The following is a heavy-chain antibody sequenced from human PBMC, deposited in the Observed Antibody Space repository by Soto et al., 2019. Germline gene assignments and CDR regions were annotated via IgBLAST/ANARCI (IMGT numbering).Heavy chain of an antibody. CDR1: GFTFSSYA. V-gene: IGHV3-30-3*01. CDR2: ISYDGSNK. CDR3: ARGRVGYKWNGFPYSYYGMDV. D-gene: IGHD1-1*01. J-gene: IGHJ6*02. Sequence: QVQLVESGGGVVQPGRSLRLSCAASGFTFSSYAMHWVRQAPGKGLEWVAVISYDGSNKYYADSVKGRFTISRDNSKNTLYLQMNSLRAYDSAVYYCARGRVGYKWNGFPYSYYGMDVWGQGTTVTVSS.